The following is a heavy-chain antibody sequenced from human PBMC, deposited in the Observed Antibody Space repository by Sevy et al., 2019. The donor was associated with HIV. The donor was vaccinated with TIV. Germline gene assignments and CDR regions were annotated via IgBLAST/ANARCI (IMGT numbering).Heavy chain of an antibody. D-gene: IGHD3-22*01. CDR3: ERDAEGSGHYYLDSFDY. V-gene: IGHV1-18*01. CDR2: ISTNNGET. J-gene: IGHJ4*02. CDR1: GYTFTNYP. Sequence: ASVKVSCKASGYTFTNYPIAWVRQAPGQGLEWMGWISTNNGETKYAQKLQGRATMTTDTSTSTVYMELRSRSSDATAVYYCERDAEGSGHYYLDSFDYWGQGTLVTVSS.